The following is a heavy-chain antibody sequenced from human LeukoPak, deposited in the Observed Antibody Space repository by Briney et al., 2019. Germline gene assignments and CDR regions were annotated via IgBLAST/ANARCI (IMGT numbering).Heavy chain of an antibody. D-gene: IGHD3-10*01. CDR2: IYYSGST. V-gene: IGHV4-59*08. CDR1: GGSIGSSY. Sequence: SETLSLTCTVSGGSIGSSYWSWIRQPPGKGLEWIGYIYYSGSTNYNPSLKSRVTTSIDTSKNQFSLKLSSVTAADTAVYYCARQFGELYFDYWGQGTLVTVSS. J-gene: IGHJ4*02. CDR3: ARQFGELYFDY.